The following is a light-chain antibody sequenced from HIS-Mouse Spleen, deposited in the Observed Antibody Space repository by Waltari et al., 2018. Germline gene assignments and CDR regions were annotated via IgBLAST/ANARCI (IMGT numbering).Light chain of an antibody. CDR3: MQALQTPYT. J-gene: IGKJ2*01. CDR1: QSLLHSNGYNY. CDR2: LGS. V-gene: IGKV2-28*01. Sequence: DIVMTQSPLSLPVTPGEPASISCRSSQSLLHSNGYNYLDWYLQKPGQSPQLLIYLGSNRASGVPDRFSGSGSGTDFTPKISRVEAEDVGVYYSMQALQTPYTFGQGTKLEIK.